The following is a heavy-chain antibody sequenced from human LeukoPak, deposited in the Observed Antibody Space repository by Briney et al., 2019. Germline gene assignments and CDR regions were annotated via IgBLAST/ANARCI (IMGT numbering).Heavy chain of an antibody. CDR2: ISSSSSYI. CDR1: GFTFSSYS. J-gene: IGHJ4*02. V-gene: IGHV3-21*01. CDR3: ARVHSGSQGY. Sequence: PGGSLRLSCAASGFTFSSYSMNWVRQAPGKGLEWVSSISSSSSYIYYADSVKGRFTISRDNAKNSLYLQMNSLRAEDTAVYYCARVHSGSQGYWGQGTLVTVSS. D-gene: IGHD3-22*01.